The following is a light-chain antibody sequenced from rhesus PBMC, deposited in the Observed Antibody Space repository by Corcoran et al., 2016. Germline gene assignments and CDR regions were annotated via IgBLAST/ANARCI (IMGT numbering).Light chain of an antibody. CDR3: AQTMAFPLT. V-gene: IGKV2-72*01. Sequence: DIVMTQTPLSLPITLGEPASLSCRSSQSLLHSNGNTSLHWYLQKPGQSPQLLIYGGSHSASGVPARFTGSGSGTVFTLKISKVEAEDVGVYYCAQTMAFPLTFGGGSKVEIK. CDR1: QSLLHSNGNTS. J-gene: IGKJ4*01. CDR2: GGS.